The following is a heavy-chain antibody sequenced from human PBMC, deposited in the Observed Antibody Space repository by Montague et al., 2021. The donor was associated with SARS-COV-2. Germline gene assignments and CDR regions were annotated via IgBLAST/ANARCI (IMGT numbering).Heavy chain of an antibody. CDR2: ISAYNGNT. CDR1: GYTFTSYG. V-gene: IGHV1-18*01. D-gene: IGHD2-2*02. J-gene: IGHJ6*03. CDR3: ARAERGYCSSTSCYTGYYYHMDV. Sequence: SVKVSCKASGYTFTSYGISWVRQAPGQGLEWMGWISAYNGNTNYAQKLQGRVTMTTDTSTSTAYMELRSLRSDDTAVYYCARAERGYCSSTSCYTGYYYHMDVWGKGTTVTVSS.